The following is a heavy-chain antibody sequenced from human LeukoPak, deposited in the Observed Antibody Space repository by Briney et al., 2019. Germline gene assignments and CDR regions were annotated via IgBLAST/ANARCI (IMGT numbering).Heavy chain of an antibody. CDR1: GYTFTGYY. CDR3: ARDSRYNWNDGWFDP. V-gene: IGHV1-69*13. D-gene: IGHD1-1*01. Sequence: SVKVSCKASGYTFTGYYIHWLRQAPGQGLEWMGGIIPIFGTANYAQKFQGRVTITADESTRTAYMELSSLRSEDTAVYYCARDSRYNWNDGWFDPWGQGTLVTVSS. J-gene: IGHJ5*02. CDR2: IIPIFGTA.